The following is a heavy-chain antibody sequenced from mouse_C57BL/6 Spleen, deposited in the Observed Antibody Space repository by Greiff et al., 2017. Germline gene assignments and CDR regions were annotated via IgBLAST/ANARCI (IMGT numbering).Heavy chain of an antibody. J-gene: IGHJ2*01. Sequence: VQLQQPGAELVMPGASVKLSCKASGYTFTSYWMHWVKQRPGQGLEWIGEIDPSDSYTNYNQKFKGKSTLTVDKSSSTAYMQLSSLTSEDSAVYYCAGGLRLDYWGQGTTLTVSS. CDR2: IDPSDSYT. D-gene: IGHD2-2*01. CDR1: GYTFTSYW. CDR3: AGGLRLDY. V-gene: IGHV1-69*01.